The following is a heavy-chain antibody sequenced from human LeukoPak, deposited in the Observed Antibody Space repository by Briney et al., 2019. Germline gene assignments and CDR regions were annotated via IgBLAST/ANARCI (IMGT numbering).Heavy chain of an antibody. Sequence: SQTLSLTCAVSGGSISSGGYSWSWIRQPPGKSLEWIGYIYHSGSTYYNPSLKSRVTISVDRSKNQFSLKLSSVTAADTAVYYCARYFPLDAFDIWGQGTMVTVSS. CDR3: ARYFPLDAFDI. D-gene: IGHD2/OR15-2a*01. CDR1: GGSISSGGYS. V-gene: IGHV4-30-2*01. CDR2: IYHSGST. J-gene: IGHJ3*02.